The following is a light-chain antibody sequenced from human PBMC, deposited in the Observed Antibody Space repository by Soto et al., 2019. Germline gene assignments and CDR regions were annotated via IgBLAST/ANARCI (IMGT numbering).Light chain of an antibody. CDR2: EAN. Sequence: QSALTQPASVSGSPGQSITISCTGTSSDVGSYNLVSWYQQHPGKAPKLMIYEANKRPSGVSNRFSGSKSGNTASLTISGLQPEDEADYYCQSYDSSLSGVVFGGGTKLTVL. J-gene: IGLJ2*01. CDR1: SSDVGSYNL. V-gene: IGLV2-14*02. CDR3: QSYDSSLSGVV.